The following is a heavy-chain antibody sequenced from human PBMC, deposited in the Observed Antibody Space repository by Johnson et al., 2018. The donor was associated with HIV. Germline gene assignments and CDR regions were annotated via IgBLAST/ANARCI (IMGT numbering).Heavy chain of an antibody. CDR1: GLTFDDYG. J-gene: IGHJ3*02. Sequence: VQLVESGGCVVRPGGSLRLSCAASGLTFDDYGMSWVRQAPGKGLEWVSGISWNGGSTGYADSVKGRFSISRDNAKNSPYLQMKSLRAEDTALYYCARYFGVVIYDAFDIWGQGTMVTVSS. CDR2: ISWNGGST. CDR3: ARYFGVVIYDAFDI. V-gene: IGHV3-20*04. D-gene: IGHD3-3*01.